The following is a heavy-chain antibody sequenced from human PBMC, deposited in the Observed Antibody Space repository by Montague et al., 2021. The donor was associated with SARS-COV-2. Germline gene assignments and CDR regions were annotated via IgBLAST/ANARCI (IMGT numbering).Heavy chain of an antibody. CDR1: GASVGSSD. J-gene: IGHJ3*02. Sequence: SETLSLTCTVSGASVGSSDWGWIRQSQGKGLEWIGYFYIVGRTDYNPSLKSRATISRDTSKNQFSLKVRSVTAADTAVYYCAGETMTADAFDIWGQGTMVTVSS. CDR2: FYIVGRT. D-gene: IGHD1-14*01. CDR3: AGETMTADAFDI. V-gene: IGHV4-59*02.